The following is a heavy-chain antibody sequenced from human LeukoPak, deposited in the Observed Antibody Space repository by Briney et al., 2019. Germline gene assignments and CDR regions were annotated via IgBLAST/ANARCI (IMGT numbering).Heavy chain of an antibody. CDR3: ATPFLTGYSPY. CDR2: IYYSGST. Sequence: SETLSLTCTVSGGSISSSSYYWGWIRQPPGKGLEWIGSIYYSGSTYYNPSLKSRVTISVDTSKNQFSLKPSSVTAADTAVYYCATPFLTGYSPYWGQGTLVTVSS. CDR1: GGSISSSSYY. V-gene: IGHV4-39*01. D-gene: IGHD3-9*01. J-gene: IGHJ4*02.